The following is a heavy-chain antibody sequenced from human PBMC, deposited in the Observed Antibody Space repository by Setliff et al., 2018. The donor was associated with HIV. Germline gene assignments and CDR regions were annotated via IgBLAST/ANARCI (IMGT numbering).Heavy chain of an antibody. Sequence: PGGSLRLSCAASGFTFSSYWTSWVRQAPGKGLEWVANIKQDGSEKYYVDSVKGRFTISRDNAKNSLYLQMNSLRAEDTAVYYCARADSSGWFTVGAYFDYWGQGTLVTVSS. D-gene: IGHD6-19*01. CDR1: GFTFSSYW. CDR2: IKQDGSEK. CDR3: ARADSSGWFTVGAYFDY. V-gene: IGHV3-7*03. J-gene: IGHJ4*02.